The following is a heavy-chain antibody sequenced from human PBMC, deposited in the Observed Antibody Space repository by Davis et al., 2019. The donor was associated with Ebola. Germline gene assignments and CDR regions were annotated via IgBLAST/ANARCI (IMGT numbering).Heavy chain of an antibody. J-gene: IGHJ4*02. CDR3: ARAGLGFYGDYVD. CDR2: IYYSGST. V-gene: IGHV4-30-4*01. Sequence: SETLSLTCTVSGGSISSGDYYWSWIRQPPGKGLEWIGYIYYSGSTYYNPSLKSRVTISVDTSKNQFSLKLSSVTAADTAVYYCARAGLGFYGDYVDWGQGTLVTVSS. D-gene: IGHD4-17*01. CDR1: GGSISSGDYY.